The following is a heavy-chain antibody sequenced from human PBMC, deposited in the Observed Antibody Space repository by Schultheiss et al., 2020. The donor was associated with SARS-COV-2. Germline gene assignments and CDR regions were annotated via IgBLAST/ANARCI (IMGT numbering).Heavy chain of an antibody. CDR2: ISSSSSYI. J-gene: IGHJ4*02. CDR3: ARDHEPAALCSGYGK. D-gene: IGHD5-12*01. CDR1: GFTFSSYS. V-gene: IGHV3-21*01. Sequence: GGSLRLSCPASGFTFSSYSMNWVRQAPGKGLEWVSSISSSSSYIYYADSVKGRFTISRDNSKNTLYLQMNSLRAEDTAVYYCARDHEPAALCSGYGKWGQGTLVTVSS.